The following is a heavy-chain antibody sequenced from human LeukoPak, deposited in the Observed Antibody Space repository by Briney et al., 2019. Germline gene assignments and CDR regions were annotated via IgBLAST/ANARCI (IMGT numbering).Heavy chain of an antibody. CDR1: GCTFTSYG. Sequence: ASVKVSCKASGCTFTSYGINWVRQAPGQGLEWMGWISAYNGNTNYAQKLQGRVTMTTDTSTSTAYMELRSLRSDDTAMYYCARDGYGDYVRTFDYWGQGTLVTVSS. V-gene: IGHV1-18*04. CDR3: ARDGYGDYVRTFDY. CDR2: ISAYNGNT. J-gene: IGHJ4*02. D-gene: IGHD4-17*01.